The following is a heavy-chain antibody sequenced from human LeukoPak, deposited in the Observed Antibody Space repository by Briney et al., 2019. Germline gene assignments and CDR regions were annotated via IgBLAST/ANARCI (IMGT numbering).Heavy chain of an antibody. J-gene: IGHJ5*02. Sequence: GSLRLSCVASGFTFSSYWMHWIRQPPGKGLEWIGSIYYSGSTYYNPSLKSRVTISVDTSKNQFSLKLSSVTAADTAVYYCAALLDIVVVPAAISSDWFDPWGQGTLVTVSS. CDR1: GFTFSSYW. V-gene: IGHV4-39*01. CDR3: AALLDIVVVPAAISSDWFDP. D-gene: IGHD2-2*02. CDR2: IYYSGST.